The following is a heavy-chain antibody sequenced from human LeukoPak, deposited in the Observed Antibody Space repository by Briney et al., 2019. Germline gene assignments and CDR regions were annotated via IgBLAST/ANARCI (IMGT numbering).Heavy chain of an antibody. D-gene: IGHD6-19*01. CDR3: AREATWGQWYFDL. J-gene: IGHJ4*02. CDR2: IAADGGVK. V-gene: IGHV3-30*03. CDR1: GFTFHDHG. Sequence: GGSLRLSCAASGFTFHDHGMDWVRQAPGKGLEWVAVIAADGGVKQYADFVKGRFSLSRDNSKNTLFLQMNGLTVEDTAVYYCAREATWGQWYFDLWGQGAPVTVSS.